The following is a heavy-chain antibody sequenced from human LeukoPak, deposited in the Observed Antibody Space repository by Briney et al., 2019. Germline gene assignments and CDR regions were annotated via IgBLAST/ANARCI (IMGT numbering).Heavy chain of an antibody. D-gene: IGHD3-16*01. Sequence: PGGSLRLSCVASGFTFSSYDMNWVRQAPGKGLEWVSFISSSGSSIHYADSVKGRFSISRDNAKNSLYLQMNSLRAEDTAVYYCARDGQYDYVWGSFDYWGQGTLVTVSS. CDR1: GFTFSSYD. V-gene: IGHV3-48*03. CDR2: ISSSGSSI. J-gene: IGHJ4*02. CDR3: ARDGQYDYVWGSFDY.